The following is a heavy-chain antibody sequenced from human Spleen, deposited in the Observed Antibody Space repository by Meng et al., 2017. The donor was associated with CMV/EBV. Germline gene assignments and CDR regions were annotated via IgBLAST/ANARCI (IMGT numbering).Heavy chain of an antibody. D-gene: IGHD6-19*01. CDR3: ATLGGSSGRRPFGP. V-gene: IGHV1-2*02. Sequence: ASVKVSCKASGYTFTGYYMHWVRQAPGQGLEWMGLINPKSGRTNYAQKFQGRVTMTRDTSISTAYMELSRLRSDDTAVYYCATLGGSSGRRPFGPWGQGTLVTVSS. CDR1: GYTFTGYY. CDR2: INPKSGRT. J-gene: IGHJ5*02.